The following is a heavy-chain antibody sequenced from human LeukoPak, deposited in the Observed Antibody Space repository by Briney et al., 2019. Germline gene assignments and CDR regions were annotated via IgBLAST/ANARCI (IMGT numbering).Heavy chain of an antibody. CDR2: ISYDGSNK. V-gene: IGHV3-30-3*01. J-gene: IGHJ6*02. CDR1: GFTFSSYA. D-gene: IGHD6-19*01. CDR3: ARDRHSSGWPSPIYYYYYGMDV. Sequence: PGGSLRLSCAASGFTFSSYAMHWVRQAPGKGLEWVAVISYDGSNKYYADSVKGRFTISRGNSKNTLYLQMNSLRAEDTAVYYCARDRHSSGWPSPIYYYYYGMDVWGQGTTVTVSS.